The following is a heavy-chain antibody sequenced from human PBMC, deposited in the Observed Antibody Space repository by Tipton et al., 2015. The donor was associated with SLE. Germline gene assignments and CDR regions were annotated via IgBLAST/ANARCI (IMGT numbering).Heavy chain of an antibody. CDR2: IRYDGSVE. V-gene: IGHV3-33*08. J-gene: IGHJ4*02. D-gene: IGHD1-1*01. Sequence: SLRLSCAASGFTFDYWMHWVRQAPGKGLEWVAFIRYDGSVEDYADSVKGRFTISRDNSKNTLYLQMNSLRAEDTAVYYCARGSEYNLYWGQGTLVTVSS. CDR3: ARGSEYNLY. CDR1: GFTFDYW.